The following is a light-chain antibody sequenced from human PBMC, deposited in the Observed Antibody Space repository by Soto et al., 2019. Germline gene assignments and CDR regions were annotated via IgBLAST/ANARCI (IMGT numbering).Light chain of an antibody. CDR1: QSISVW. V-gene: IGKV1-5*03. J-gene: IGKJ5*01. CDR3: QQLNTNPVT. CDR2: KAS. Sequence: DSQMTQSPSTLSSSVGDRVTITCRASQSISVWLAWYQQKAGKAPNLLIYKASRLESGVPSRFSGSGSGTEFTLTISSLQPEDFATYYCQQLNTNPVTFGQGTRLEIK.